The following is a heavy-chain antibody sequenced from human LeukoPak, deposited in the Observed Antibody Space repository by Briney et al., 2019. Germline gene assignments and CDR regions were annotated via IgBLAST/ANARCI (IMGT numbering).Heavy chain of an antibody. D-gene: IGHD5-18*01. V-gene: IGHV4-59*08. CDR1: GGSISSYY. CDR2: IYYSGST. CDR3: ARQVSFGRGYSYGYLDY. Sequence: PSETLSLTCTVSGGSISSYYWSWIRQPPGRGLEWIGYIYYSGSTKYNPSLKSRVTTSVDTSKNQFSLTLSSVTAADTAVYYCARQVSFGRGYSYGYLDYWGRGTLVTVSS. J-gene: IGHJ4*02.